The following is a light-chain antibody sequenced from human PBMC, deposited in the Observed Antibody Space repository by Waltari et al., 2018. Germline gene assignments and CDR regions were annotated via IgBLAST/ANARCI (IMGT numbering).Light chain of an antibody. Sequence: DIVLTQTPLSLSVTPGQPASISCKSSQSPLHRNGKTYLYWYVQKPGQPPQLLIYGISNRFFGVPDRFSGSGSGTDFTLKISRVEAEDVGLYYCMQSIQPWAFGRGTKVEIK. CDR3: MQSIQPWA. CDR1: QSPLHRNGKTY. CDR2: GIS. V-gene: IGKV2D-29*01. J-gene: IGKJ1*01.